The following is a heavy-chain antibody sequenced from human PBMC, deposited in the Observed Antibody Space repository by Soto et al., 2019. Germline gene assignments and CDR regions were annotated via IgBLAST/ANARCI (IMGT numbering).Heavy chain of an antibody. CDR1: GGSFSGYY. D-gene: IGHD2-8*02. Sequence: QVQLQQWGAGLLKPSETLSLTCAVYGGSFSGYYWTWIRQPPGTGLEWIGEINHSGSTNYNPSLKXXVTISVDTSKNQFSLKLTSVTAAGTAVYYCARDKITGRCDYWGQGPLVTVSS. CDR3: ARDKITGRCDY. CDR2: INHSGST. J-gene: IGHJ4*02. V-gene: IGHV4-34*01.